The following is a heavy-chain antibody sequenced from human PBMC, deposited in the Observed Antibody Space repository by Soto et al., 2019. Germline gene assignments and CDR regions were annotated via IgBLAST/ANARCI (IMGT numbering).Heavy chain of an antibody. CDR1: GYTFTNHG. CDR2: VSGYNDKT. V-gene: IGHV1-18*04. Sequence: GASVKVSCKASGYTFTNHGISCVRQAPGQGLEWVGWVSGYNDKTKSAQKFQGRVTMTTDTSTSTAYMELRSLRSDDTAVYYCARDFYPVAYFFDYWGQGTLVTVSS. D-gene: IGHD2-21*01. J-gene: IGHJ4*02. CDR3: ARDFYPVAYFFDY.